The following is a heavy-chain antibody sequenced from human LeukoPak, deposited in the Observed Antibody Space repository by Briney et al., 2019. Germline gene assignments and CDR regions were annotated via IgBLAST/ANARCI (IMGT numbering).Heavy chain of an antibody. CDR2: IYHSGST. D-gene: IGHD3-10*01. Sequence: PSETLSLTCTVSGGSISSGGYYWSWIRQPPGKGLEWIGYIYHSGSTYYNPSLKSRVTISVDRSKNQFSLKLSSVTAADTAVYYCARERRDGACFDYWGQGTLVTVSS. CDR3: ARERRDGACFDY. CDR1: GGSISSGGYY. J-gene: IGHJ4*02. V-gene: IGHV4-30-2*01.